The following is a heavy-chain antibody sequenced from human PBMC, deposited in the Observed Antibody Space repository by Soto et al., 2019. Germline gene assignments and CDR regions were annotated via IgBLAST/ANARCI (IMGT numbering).Heavy chain of an antibody. CDR1: GFTFNDYA. CDR3: SRGTYYPQSSGLHADY. V-gene: IGHV3-30*03. J-gene: IGHJ4*02. D-gene: IGHD3-22*01. CDR2: ISSDGHHQ. Sequence: QVQLVESGGGEVQPGGSLRVSRATSGFTFNDYAMYWVRQAPGQGLEWVAMISSDGHHQFYVDNLRGRFTVSRDNSKNTLFLQMNSLRPEDTAVYYCSRGTYYPQSSGLHADYWGPGTVVTVSS.